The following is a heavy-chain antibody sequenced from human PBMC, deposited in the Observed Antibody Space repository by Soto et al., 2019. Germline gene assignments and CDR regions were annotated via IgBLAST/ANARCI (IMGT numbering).Heavy chain of an antibody. CDR1: GYTLAEVS. D-gene: IGHD2-15*01. CDR2: FDPEHDET. V-gene: IGHV1-24*01. J-gene: IGHJ5*02. Sequence: ASVKFSCKLSGYTLAEVSIHWVRQAPGKGLEWMGGFDPEHDETLFAQRFQGRLTMTEDPSADTAYMELSGLLSEDTAVYYCASAAPCRGATCYAGQNWRDP. CDR3: ASAAPCRGATCYAGQNWRDP.